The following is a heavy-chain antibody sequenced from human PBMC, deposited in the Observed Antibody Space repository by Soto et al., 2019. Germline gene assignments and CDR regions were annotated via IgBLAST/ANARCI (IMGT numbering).Heavy chain of an antibody. D-gene: IGHD3-22*01. J-gene: IGHJ3*02. Sequence: QVQLQESGPGLVKPSQTLSLTCTVSGGSISSGGYYWSWIRQHPGKGLEWIGYIYYSGSTYYNPSLKSRVTISVDTSKNQFSLKLSSVTAADTAVYYCARQRITMIVEPTDAFDIWGQGTMVTVSS. CDR2: IYYSGST. CDR3: ARQRITMIVEPTDAFDI. V-gene: IGHV4-31*03. CDR1: GGSISSGGYY.